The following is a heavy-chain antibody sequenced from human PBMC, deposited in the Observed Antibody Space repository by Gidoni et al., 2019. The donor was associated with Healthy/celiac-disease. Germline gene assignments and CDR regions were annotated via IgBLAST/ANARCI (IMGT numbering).Heavy chain of an antibody. D-gene: IGHD4-17*01. V-gene: IGHV5-10-1*01. CDR3: ARHPNDFLYGDDWFDP. CDR2: IDPSDSYT. CDR1: GYSFTSYW. J-gene: IGHJ5*02. Sequence: DVQLVQSGAEVKKPGESLRISCKGSGYSFTSYWISWVRQMPGKGLEWMGRIDPSDSYTNYSPSFQGHVTISADKSISTAYLQWSSLKASDTAMYYCARHPNDFLYGDDWFDPWGQGTLVTVSS.